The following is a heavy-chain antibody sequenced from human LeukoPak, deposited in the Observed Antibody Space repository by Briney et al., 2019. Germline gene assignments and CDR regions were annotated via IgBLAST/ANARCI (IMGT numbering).Heavy chain of an antibody. CDR2: ISDDGSNN. CDR1: GFTFSSYG. D-gene: IGHD3-10*01. V-gene: IGHV3-30*03. J-gene: IGHJ6*03. Sequence: SGGSLRLSCAASGFTFSSYGMHWVRQAPGKGLEWVAVISDDGSNNYYADSVKGRFTISRDNSKNTLYLQMNSLRAEDTAVYYCARDGYHYYGSGTYFGYYYMDVWGKGTTVTISS. CDR3: ARDGYHYYGSGTYFGYYYMDV.